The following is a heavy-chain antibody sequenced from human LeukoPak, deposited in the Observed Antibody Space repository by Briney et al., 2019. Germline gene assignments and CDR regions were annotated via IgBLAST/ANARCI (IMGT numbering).Heavy chain of an antibody. CDR3: ARDYYYGSGSYPPPSNWFDP. D-gene: IGHD3-10*01. V-gene: IGHV4-4*07. CDR2: IYTSGST. Sequence: SETLSLTCTVSGGSISSYYWSWIRQSAGKGLEWIGRIYTSGSTNYNPSLKSRVTMSVDTSKNQFSLKLSSVTAADTAVYYCARDYYYGSGSYPPPSNWFDPWGQGTLVTVSS. J-gene: IGHJ5*02. CDR1: GGSISSYY.